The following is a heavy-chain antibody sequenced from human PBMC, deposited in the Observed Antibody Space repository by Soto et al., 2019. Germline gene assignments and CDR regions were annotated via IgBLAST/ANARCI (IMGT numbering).Heavy chain of an antibody. CDR1: GGAISGYC. CDR2: ISIIGCST. Sequence: GGSLRLSYRASGGAISGYCVSGMRQTPGEGLELVAAISIIGCSTYYADSVKGRFTISRDNSKNTLYPQMNSLRAEDTAVYYCAKYRVDLALGGMEVWGQGATVTVSS. D-gene: IGHD7-27*01. V-gene: IGHV3-23*01. CDR3: AKYRVDLALGGMEV. J-gene: IGHJ6*02.